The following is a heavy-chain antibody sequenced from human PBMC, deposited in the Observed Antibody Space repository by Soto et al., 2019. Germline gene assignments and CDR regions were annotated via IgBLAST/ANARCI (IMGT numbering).Heavy chain of an antibody. V-gene: IGHV4-30-4*01. CDR1: GGSISSGDYY. D-gene: IGHD6-13*01. J-gene: IGHJ4*02. Sequence: QVQLQESGPGLVKPSQTLSLTCTVSGGSISSGDYYWSWIRQPPGKGLEWIGYIYYSGSTYYNPSLKRRVTISVHTYKNQFALKLSSVAAAAAAVYYCACGAAAGTLYWGEGTMVIVSS. CDR2: IYYSGST. CDR3: ACGAAAGTLY.